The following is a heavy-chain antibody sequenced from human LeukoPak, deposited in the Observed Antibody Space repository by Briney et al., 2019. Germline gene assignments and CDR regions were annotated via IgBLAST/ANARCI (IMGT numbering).Heavy chain of an antibody. Sequence: SETLSLTCIVSGGSVSSLYWHWIRQSPEKGLERIGYAYSTGGAKYNPSLKNRVTMSFDTPRNHFPLKLTSVTAADTAVYFCARSYGGYVLDEWGQGTLVVVSS. CDR2: AYSTGGA. CDR3: ARSYGGYVLDE. V-gene: IGHV4-59*02. J-gene: IGHJ4*02. D-gene: IGHD5-12*01. CDR1: GGSVSSLY.